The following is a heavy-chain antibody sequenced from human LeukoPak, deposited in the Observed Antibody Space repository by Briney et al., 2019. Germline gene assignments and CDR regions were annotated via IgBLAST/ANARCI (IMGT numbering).Heavy chain of an antibody. CDR3: ARVRYTYGNKPLDY. V-gene: IGHV3-11*01. D-gene: IGHD5-18*01. CDR1: GFTFSDYY. J-gene: IGHJ4*01. CDR2: ISTSGVSI. Sequence: GGSLRLSCAASGFTFSDYYMSWIRQAPGKGLEWVSFISTSGVSIYYADSVKGRFTISRDNAKNSLYLQMNTLRAEDTAVYYCARVRYTYGNKPLDYWGRGTLVTVSS.